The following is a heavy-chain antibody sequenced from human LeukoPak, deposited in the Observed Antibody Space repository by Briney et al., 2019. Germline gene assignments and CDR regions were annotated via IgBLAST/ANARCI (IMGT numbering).Heavy chain of an antibody. V-gene: IGHV4-59*01. CDR1: GDSRRPFY. J-gene: IGHJ4*02. CDR2: ISDSGSP. D-gene: IGHD5/OR15-5a*01. Sequence: SETLSLSCSVSGDSRRPFYCNWIRQPPGKGLEWIGYISDSGSPNFHPSLKGRVTTSVDASKRQFSLRLTSVTAADTAVYYCAKVSAAIVSGMKRLGADFEYWGQGVLVTVSS. CDR3: AKVSAAIVSGMKRLGADFEY.